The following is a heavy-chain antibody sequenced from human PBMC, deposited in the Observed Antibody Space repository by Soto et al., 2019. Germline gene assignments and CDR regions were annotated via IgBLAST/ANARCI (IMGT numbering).Heavy chain of an antibody. V-gene: IGHV4-30-4*01. CDR1: GGSISSGDYY. CDR2: IYYSGST. CDR3: ASAGYSSSWAPGYYYYYGMDV. J-gene: IGHJ6*02. D-gene: IGHD6-13*01. Sequence: SETLSLTCTVSGGSISSGDYYWSWIRQPPGKGLEWIGYIYYSGSTYYNPSLKSRVTISVDTSKNQFSLKLSSVTAADTAVYYCASAGYSSSWAPGYYYYYGMDVWGQGTTVT.